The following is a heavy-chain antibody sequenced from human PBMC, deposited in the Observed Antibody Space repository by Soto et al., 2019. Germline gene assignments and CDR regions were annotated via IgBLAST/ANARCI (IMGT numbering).Heavy chain of an antibody. V-gene: IGHV3-23*01. D-gene: IGHD1-26*01. J-gene: IGHJ4*01. CDR2: MSGDGYNP. Sequence: EVQLLESGGTWVQPGGSLRLSCAASGFIFNNYAMNCVRQAPGKGPEWVSAMSGDGYNPYYADSVKGRFTISRNNSKNTVHLQMNSLGAEDTAVYYCARWWEGAVSEIDFWGHGTPVTVSS. CDR1: GFIFNNYA. CDR3: ARWWEGAVSEIDF.